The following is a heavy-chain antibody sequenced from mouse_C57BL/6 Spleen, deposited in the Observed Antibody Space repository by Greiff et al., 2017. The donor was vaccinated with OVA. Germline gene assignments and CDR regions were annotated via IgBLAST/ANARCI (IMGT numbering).Heavy chain of an antibody. J-gene: IGHJ4*01. CDR3: ARDSSGPRDYAMDY. D-gene: IGHD3-2*02. CDR1: GFTFSSYA. Sequence: EVQRVESGGGLVKPGGSLKLSCAASGFTFSSYAMSWVRQTPEKRLEWVATISDGGSYTYYPDNVKGRFTISRDNAKNNLYLQMSHLKSEDTAMYYCARDSSGPRDYAMDYWGQGTSVTVSS. V-gene: IGHV5-4*01. CDR2: ISDGGSYT.